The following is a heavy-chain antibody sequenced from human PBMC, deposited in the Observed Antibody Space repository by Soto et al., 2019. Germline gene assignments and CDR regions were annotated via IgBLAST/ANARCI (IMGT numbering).Heavy chain of an antibody. CDR3: AKISEAGSFFDY. J-gene: IGHJ4*02. CDR1: AFTFSSYR. D-gene: IGHD6-13*01. CDR2: VSSSSSYI. Sequence: GGSLRLSCAASAFTFSSYRMQWVRQAPGKGLEWVSSVSSSSSYIYYADSVKGRFTISRDNAKKSLYLQMNSLRAEDTAVYYCAKISEAGSFFDYWRQGTLVTVSS. V-gene: IGHV3-21*01.